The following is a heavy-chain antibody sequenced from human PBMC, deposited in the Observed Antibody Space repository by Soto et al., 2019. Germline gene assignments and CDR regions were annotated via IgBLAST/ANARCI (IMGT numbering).Heavy chain of an antibody. V-gene: IGHV1-69*02. J-gene: IGHJ4*02. D-gene: IGHD2-15*01. Sequence: QVQLVQSGAEVKKPGSSVKVSCKASGGTFSSYTISWVRQAPGQGLEWMGRIIPILGIANYDQKFQGRVTITADKSTSTAYMELSSLRSEDTAVYYCARGSGYCSGGSCESGFDYWGQGTLVTVSS. CDR1: GGTFSSYT. CDR3: ARGSGYCSGGSCESGFDY. CDR2: IIPILGIA.